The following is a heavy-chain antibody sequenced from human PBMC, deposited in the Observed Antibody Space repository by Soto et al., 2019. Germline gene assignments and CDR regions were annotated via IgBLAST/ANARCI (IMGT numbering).Heavy chain of an antibody. V-gene: IGHV3-30*18. Sequence: GGSLRLSCKTSGFTFSSYGLHWLRQAPGKGQEWVTFISYNGNKINYADSVKGRFTVSRDNSKNTLYLQMNSLRPEDTAVYYCAKHSSTFVFWGQGTLVTVSS. J-gene: IGHJ4*02. CDR1: GFTFSSYG. CDR3: AKHSSTFVF. D-gene: IGHD2-2*01. CDR2: ISYNGNKI.